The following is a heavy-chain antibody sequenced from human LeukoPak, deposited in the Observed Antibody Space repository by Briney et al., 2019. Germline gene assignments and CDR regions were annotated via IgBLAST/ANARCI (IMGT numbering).Heavy chain of an antibody. Sequence: PSETLSLTCTVSGGSISSYYWSWIRQPAGKGLEWIGRIYTSGSTNYNPSLKSRVTISVDTSKNQFSLKLSSVTAADTAVYYCARDNQDYGDYGIDYWGQGTLVTVSS. CDR2: IYTSGST. D-gene: IGHD4-17*01. J-gene: IGHJ4*02. CDR3: ARDNQDYGDYGIDY. V-gene: IGHV4-4*07. CDR1: GGSISSYY.